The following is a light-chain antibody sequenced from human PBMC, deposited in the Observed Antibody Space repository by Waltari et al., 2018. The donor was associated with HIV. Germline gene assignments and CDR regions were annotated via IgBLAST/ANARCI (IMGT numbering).Light chain of an antibody. V-gene: IGKV1-27*01. Sequence: DIQMTQSPSSLSPSVGDSVTIPCRASQGLSNYLAWYQQKPGQVPKLLIYVASTLQSGVPSRFSGGGSGTDFTLTISSLQPEDVATDYCQKYSSAPLITFGPGTKVDIK. J-gene: IGKJ3*01. CDR1: QGLSNY. CDR3: QKYSSAPLIT. CDR2: VAS.